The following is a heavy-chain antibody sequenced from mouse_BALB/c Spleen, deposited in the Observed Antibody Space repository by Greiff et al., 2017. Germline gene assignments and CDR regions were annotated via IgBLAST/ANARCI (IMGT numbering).Heavy chain of an antibody. D-gene: IGHD1-1*01. J-gene: IGHJ4*01. CDR2: ISSGSSTI. Sequence: EVKLQESGGGLVQPGGSRKLSCAASGFTFSSFGMHWVRQAPEKGLEWVAYISSGSSTIYYADTVKGRFTISRDNPKNTLFLQMTSLRSEDTAMYYCARYGSSLYYYAMDYWGQGTSVTVSS. CDR1: GFTFSSFG. V-gene: IGHV5-17*02. CDR3: ARYGSSLYYYAMDY.